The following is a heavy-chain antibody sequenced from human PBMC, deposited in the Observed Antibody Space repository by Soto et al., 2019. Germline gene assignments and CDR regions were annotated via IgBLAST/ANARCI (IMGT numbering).Heavy chain of an antibody. CDR1: GFTFSSYT. CDR3: AKGWGDY. D-gene: IGHD7-27*01. V-gene: IGHV3-23*01. CDR2: ISSRGGST. J-gene: IGHJ4*02. Sequence: EVQLLESGGGLVQPGGSLRLSCAASGFTFSSYTMSWVRQGPGKGLEWVSGISSRGGSTVYADSVKGRFTIPRDNFKNTLYLQMNSLTADDTAVYYCAKGWGDYWGQGTPVTVSS.